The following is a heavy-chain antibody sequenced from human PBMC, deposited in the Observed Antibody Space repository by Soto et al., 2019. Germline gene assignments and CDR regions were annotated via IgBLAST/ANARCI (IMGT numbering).Heavy chain of an antibody. D-gene: IGHD3-10*01. V-gene: IGHV4-34*01. CDR1: GGTVSGYY. CDR3: ARGGGKLLWFGELNYHSGMDV. J-gene: IGHJ6*02. CDR2: INHSGST. Sequence: SETLSLTCAVYGGTVSGYYWSWIRQPPGKGLEWIGEINHSGSTNYNPSLKSRVTISVDTSKNQFSLKLSSVTAADTAVYYCARGGGKLLWFGELNYHSGMDVWAQGTTVPVSS.